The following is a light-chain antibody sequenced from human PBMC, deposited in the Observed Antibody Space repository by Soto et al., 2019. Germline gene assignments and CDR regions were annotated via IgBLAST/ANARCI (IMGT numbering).Light chain of an antibody. J-gene: IGLJ2*01. V-gene: IGLV1-44*01. CDR1: SSNIGSNT. Sequence: QSVLTQAPSTSGTPGQRVTISCSGSSSNIGSNTVSWYQQLPGTAPKVLIYSNTQRPSGVPDRFSGSKSGTSASLAISGLQAEDEADYYCATWDDSLNGQVFGGGTKLTVL. CDR2: SNT. CDR3: ATWDDSLNGQV.